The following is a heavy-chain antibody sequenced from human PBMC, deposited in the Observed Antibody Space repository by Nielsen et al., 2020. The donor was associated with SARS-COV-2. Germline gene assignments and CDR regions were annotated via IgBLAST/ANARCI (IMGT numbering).Heavy chain of an antibody. D-gene: IGHD6-19*01. CDR3: ARDGFRGWFLMGGDY. CDR1: GYTFTSYG. J-gene: IGHJ4*02. Sequence: ASVKVSCKASGYTFTSYGISWVRQAPGQGLEWMGWISAYNGNTNYAQKLQGRVTMTTDTSTSTAYMELRSLRSDDTAVYYCARDGFRGWFLMGGDYWGQGTLVTVSS. CDR2: ISAYNGNT. V-gene: IGHV1-18*04.